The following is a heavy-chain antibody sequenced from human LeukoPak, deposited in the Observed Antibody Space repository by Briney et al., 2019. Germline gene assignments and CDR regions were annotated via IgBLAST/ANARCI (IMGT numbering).Heavy chain of an antibody. CDR3: ATDGWQLGY. J-gene: IGHJ4*02. CDR1: GFTFSSYG. D-gene: IGHD6-13*01. CDR2: ISYDGSNK. V-gene: IGHV3-30*03. Sequence: GGSLRLSCAASGFTFSSYGMHWVRQAPGKGLEWVAVISYDGSNKYYADSVKDRFTISRDNSKNTLYLQMNSLRAEDTAVYYCATDGWQLGYLGQGTLVTVSS.